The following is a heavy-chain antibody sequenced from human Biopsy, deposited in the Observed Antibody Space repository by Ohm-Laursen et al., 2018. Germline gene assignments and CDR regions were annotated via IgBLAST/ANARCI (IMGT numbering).Heavy chain of an antibody. Sequence: SLRLSCAASGFNLGDYAMHWVRQVPGKGLEWVSGIKWNSGKIDYADSVKGRFTISRDNAKNSLYLHMNSLRTEDSALYYCARDRGRNYYDSTGYYNGMDVWGQGTTVTVAS. D-gene: IGHD3-22*01. V-gene: IGHV3-9*01. J-gene: IGHJ6*02. CDR3: ARDRGRNYYDSTGYYNGMDV. CDR2: IKWNSGKI. CDR1: GFNLGDYA.